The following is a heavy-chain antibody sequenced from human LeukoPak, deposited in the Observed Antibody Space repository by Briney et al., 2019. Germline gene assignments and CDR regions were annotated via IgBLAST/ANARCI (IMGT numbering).Heavy chain of an antibody. Sequence: GALRLSCATSGFSFSGYAMNWVRQAPGEGLEWVSFISTSGGYIYYTDSVKGRFTISRDNAKNSLYLQMNSLRAEDTAVYYCARDAYGSESYYTYYFDYWGQGTLVTVSS. V-gene: IGHV3-21*01. J-gene: IGHJ4*02. CDR2: ISTSGGYI. CDR3: ARDAYGSESYYTYYFDY. D-gene: IGHD3-10*01. CDR1: GFSFSGYA.